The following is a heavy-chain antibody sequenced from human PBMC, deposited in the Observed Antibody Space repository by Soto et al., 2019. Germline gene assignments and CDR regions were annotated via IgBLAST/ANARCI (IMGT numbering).Heavy chain of an antibody. V-gene: IGHV3-23*01. CDR1: GFTFSSYA. CDR2: ISGSGGST. Sequence: GSLRLSCAASGFTFSSYAMSWVRQAPGKGLEWVSAISGSGGSTYYADSVKGRFTISRDNSKNTLYLQMNSLRAEDTAVYYCAKQVVPAAAYYYYGMDVWGQGTTVTVSS. J-gene: IGHJ6*02. CDR3: AKQVVPAAAYYYYGMDV. D-gene: IGHD2-2*01.